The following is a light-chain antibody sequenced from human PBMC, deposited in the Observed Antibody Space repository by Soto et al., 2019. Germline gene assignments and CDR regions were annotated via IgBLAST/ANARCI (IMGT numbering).Light chain of an antibody. CDR2: WAS. CDR1: KSVLYSSDNNNY. V-gene: IGKV4-1*01. J-gene: IGKJ1*01. Sequence: DIVMTQSPDSLAVSLGERTTLNCKSSKSVLYSSDNNNYFAWYQQKPRQPPKLLIYWASTRESGVPDRFSGSGSGTDFTLTISSLQAEDVAVYYCQQYYSTPWTFGQGTKVDIK. CDR3: QQYYSTPWT.